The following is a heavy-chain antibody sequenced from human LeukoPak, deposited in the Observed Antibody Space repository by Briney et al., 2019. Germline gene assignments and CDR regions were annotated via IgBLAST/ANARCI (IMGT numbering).Heavy chain of an antibody. D-gene: IGHD6-13*01. CDR2: ISFDGTNK. CDR1: GFTFNYYG. CDR3: TKDPCSSTSFYYYAMDV. V-gene: IGHV3-30*18. Sequence: GGSLRLSCAASGFTFNYYGIHWVRQAPGKGLEWVAVISFDGTNKYYTDSVKGRFTISRDNSKNTVNLQLNSLRVEDTAVYYCTKDPCSSTSFYYYAMDVWGQGTPVTVSS. J-gene: IGHJ6*02.